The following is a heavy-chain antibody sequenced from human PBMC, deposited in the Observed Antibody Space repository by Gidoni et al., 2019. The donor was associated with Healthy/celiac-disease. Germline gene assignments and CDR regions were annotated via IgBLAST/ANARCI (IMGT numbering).Heavy chain of an antibody. D-gene: IGHD2-15*01. CDR2: ISSSGSTI. J-gene: IGHJ6*02. CDR1: GFTFSSYS. Sequence: EVQLVESGGGLVKPGGSLRLSCAASGFTFSSYSMNWVRQAPGKGLEWVSSISSSGSTIYYADSVKGRFTISRDNAKNSLYLQMNSLRAEDTAVYYCARGVAPYSLVGMDVWGQGTTVTVSS. V-gene: IGHV3-21*01. CDR3: ARGVAPYSLVGMDV.